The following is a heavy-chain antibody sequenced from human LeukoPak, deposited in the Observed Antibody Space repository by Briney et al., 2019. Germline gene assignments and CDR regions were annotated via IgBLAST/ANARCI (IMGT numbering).Heavy chain of an antibody. D-gene: IGHD3-10*01. Sequence: GGSLRLSCAASGFTFSSYAMSWVRQAPGKGLEWVSAISGSGGSTYYADSVKGRFTISRDNSKNTLYLQMNSLRTEDTAVYYCANGVRDRGVIITWEFDYWGQGTLVTVSS. CDR3: ANGVRDRGVIITWEFDY. CDR2: ISGSGGST. V-gene: IGHV3-23*01. J-gene: IGHJ4*02. CDR1: GFTFSSYA.